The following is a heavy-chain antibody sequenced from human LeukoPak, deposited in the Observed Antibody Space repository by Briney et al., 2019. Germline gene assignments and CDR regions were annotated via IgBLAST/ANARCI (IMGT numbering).Heavy chain of an antibody. CDR2: ISPYNGNT. V-gene: IGHV1-18*01. D-gene: IGHD3-10*02. CDR3: ATEVNVAFYNVPGNDYRGIDP. Sequence: ASVKVSCKASGYTFNTYGITWVRQAPGQGLEWMGWISPYNGNTNYAQKFQGRVTLTTDTSTSTAYMELRSLRSDDTAVYYCATEVNVAFYNVPGNDYRGIDPWGPGTLVTVSS. J-gene: IGHJ5*02. CDR1: GYTFNTYG.